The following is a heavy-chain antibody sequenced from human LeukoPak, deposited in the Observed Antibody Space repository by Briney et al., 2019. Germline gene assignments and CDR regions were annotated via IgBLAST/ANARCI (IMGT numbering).Heavy chain of an antibody. Sequence: GGSLRLSCAASGFIFSSYEMNWVRQAPGKGLEWVSYISSSSSTIYYADSVKGRFTISRDNAKNSLYLQMNSLRDEDTAVYYCARDATISTWLRYYFDYWGQGTLVTVSS. D-gene: IGHD5-12*01. CDR1: GFIFSSYE. J-gene: IGHJ4*02. CDR3: ARDATISTWLRYYFDY. CDR2: ISSSSSTI. V-gene: IGHV3-48*02.